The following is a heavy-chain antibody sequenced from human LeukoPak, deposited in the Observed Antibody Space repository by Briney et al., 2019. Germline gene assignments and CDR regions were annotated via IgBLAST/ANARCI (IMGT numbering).Heavy chain of an antibody. J-gene: IGHJ6*03. D-gene: IGHD5-18*01. CDR1: GFTFSSYG. Sequence: PGGSLRLSCAASGFTFSSYGMYWVRQAPGKGLEWVAFIRADGSNEYYTDAVKGRFTISRDSSKNTLHLQMNSLRTEDTAIYYCAKDPRYSFGTTNYYYYMDVWGKGTTVTVSS. V-gene: IGHV3-30*02. CDR3: AKDPRYSFGTTNYYYYMDV. CDR2: IRADGSNE.